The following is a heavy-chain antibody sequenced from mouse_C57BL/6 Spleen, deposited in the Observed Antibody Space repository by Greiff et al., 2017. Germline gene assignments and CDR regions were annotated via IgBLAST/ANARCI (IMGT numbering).Heavy chain of an antibody. D-gene: IGHD1-1*01. CDR2: ISDGGSYT. Sequence: EVQGVESGGGLVKPGGSLKLSCAASGFTFSSYAMSWVRQTPEKRLEWVATISDGGSYTYYPDNVKGRFTISRDNAKNNLYLQMSHLKSEDTAMYYCARGGNYYGSSFSMDYWGQGTSVTVSS. CDR3: ARGGNYYGSSFSMDY. J-gene: IGHJ4*01. V-gene: IGHV5-4*01. CDR1: GFTFSSYA.